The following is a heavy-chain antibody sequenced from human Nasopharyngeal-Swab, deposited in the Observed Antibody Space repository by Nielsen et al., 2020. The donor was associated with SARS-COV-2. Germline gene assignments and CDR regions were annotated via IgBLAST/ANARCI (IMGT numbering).Heavy chain of an antibody. CDR2: VINHGTP. CDR1: GDSITSSSYS. Sequence: SETLSLTCIVSGDSITSSSYSWGWIRQPPGKGLEYIGSVINHGTPDYNPSLKSRVSMSVDTSKNQFSLNLNSVTAADAAVYFCARQRRHSTGDKKGFDFWGQGTLVTVSS. J-gene: IGHJ4*02. CDR3: ARQRRHSTGDKKGFDF. V-gene: IGHV4-39*01. D-gene: IGHD7-27*01.